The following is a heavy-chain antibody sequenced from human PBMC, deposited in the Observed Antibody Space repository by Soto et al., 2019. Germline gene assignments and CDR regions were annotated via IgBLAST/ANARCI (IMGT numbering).Heavy chain of an antibody. V-gene: IGHV3-15*07. D-gene: IGHD6-13*01. J-gene: IGHJ1*01. CDR3: TSEEVAAGTLSVL. CDR2: IKSKTDGGTT. Sequence: PGGSLRLSCAASGFTFSNAWMNWVRQAPGKGLEWVGRIKSKTDGGTTDYAAPVKGRFTISRDDSKNTLYLQMNSLKTEDTAVYYCTSEEVAAGTLSVLWGQGTLVLVSA. CDR1: GFTFSNAW.